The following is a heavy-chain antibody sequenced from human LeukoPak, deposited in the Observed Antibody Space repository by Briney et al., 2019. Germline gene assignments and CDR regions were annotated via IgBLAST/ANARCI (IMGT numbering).Heavy chain of an antibody. CDR3: ARDRRLRRSDY. J-gene: IGHJ4*02. CDR2: ISSSGSTI. Sequence: GGSLRLSCAASGFTFSDYYMSWIRQAPGKGLEWVSYISSSGSTIYYADSVMGRFTISRDNAKNSLYLQMNSLRAEDTAVYYYARDRRLRRSDYWGQGTLVTVSS. CDR1: GFTFSDYY. V-gene: IGHV3-11*01.